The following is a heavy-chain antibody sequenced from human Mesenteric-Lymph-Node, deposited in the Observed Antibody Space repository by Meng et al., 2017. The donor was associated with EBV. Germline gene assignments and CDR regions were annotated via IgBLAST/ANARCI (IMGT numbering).Heavy chain of an antibody. J-gene: IGHJ4*02. D-gene: IGHD1-26*01. V-gene: IGHV3-43D*03. CDR1: GFTFSDYY. CDR3: AKDIRDSGTYGFFEH. CDR2: THWDGGRA. Sequence: LVECGGGLVKPGGSLRLSCVASGFTFSDYYMSWVRQAPGKSLEWVALTHWDGGRAYYADSVRGRFTISRDNSKNSLYLQMNSLRADDTALYYCAKDIRDSGTYGFFEHWGQGTLVTVSS.